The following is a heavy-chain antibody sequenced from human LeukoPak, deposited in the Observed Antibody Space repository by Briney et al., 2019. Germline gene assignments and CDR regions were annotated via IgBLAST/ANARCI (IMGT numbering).Heavy chain of an antibody. J-gene: IGHJ4*02. CDR2: ININSGDT. CDR1: GYTFTDYY. D-gene: IGHD2-15*01. CDR3: ARDAAADRLVFFDY. V-gene: IGHV1-2*02. Sequence: ASVKVSCKASGYTFTDYYIHWVRQAPGQGLEWMGWININSGDTSYAQKFQGRVTMTRDTSISTAYMELRRLRSDDTAFYYCARDAAADRLVFFDYWGQGPLVTVSS.